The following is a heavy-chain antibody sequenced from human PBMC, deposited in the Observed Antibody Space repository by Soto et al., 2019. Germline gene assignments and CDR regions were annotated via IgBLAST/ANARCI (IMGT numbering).Heavy chain of an antibody. Sequence: GGSLRLSCAASGFTFSDYYMSWIRQAPGKGLEWVSYISSSSSYTNYADSVKGRFTISRDNAKNSLYLQMNSLRAEDTAVYYCARAYHHAGGYFDWPTLMDVWGQGTTVTVSS. CDR2: ISSSSSYT. D-gene: IGHD3-9*01. CDR3: ARAYHHAGGYFDWPTLMDV. V-gene: IGHV3-11*06. J-gene: IGHJ6*02. CDR1: GFTFSDYY.